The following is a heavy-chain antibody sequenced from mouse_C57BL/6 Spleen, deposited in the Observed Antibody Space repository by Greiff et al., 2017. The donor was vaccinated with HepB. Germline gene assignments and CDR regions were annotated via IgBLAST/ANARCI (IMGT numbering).Heavy chain of an antibody. V-gene: IGHV1-72*01. Sequence: QVQLKQPGAELVKPGASVKLSCKASGYTFTSYWMHWVKQRPGRGLEWIGRIDPNSGGTKYNEKFKSKATLTVDKPSSTAYMQLSSLTPEDSAVYYCAREDYDGYRGFAYWGQGTLVTVSA. CDR3: AREDYDGYRGFAY. CDR2: IDPNSGGT. D-gene: IGHD2-3*01. CDR1: GYTFTSYW. J-gene: IGHJ3*01.